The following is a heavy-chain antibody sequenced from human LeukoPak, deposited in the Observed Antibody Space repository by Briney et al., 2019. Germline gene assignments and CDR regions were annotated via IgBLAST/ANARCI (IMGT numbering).Heavy chain of an antibody. J-gene: IGHJ3*02. CDR3: ARLRYYDSSGYLEGADDAFDI. Sequence: SETLSLTCAVYGGSFRGYYWSWIRQPPGKGLEWIGEINRSGSTNYNPSLKNRVTISVDTSKNQFSLKLSSVTAADTAVYYCARLRYYDSSGYLEGADDAFDIWGQGTMVTVSS. D-gene: IGHD3-22*01. CDR1: GGSFRGYY. CDR2: INRSGST. V-gene: IGHV4-34*01.